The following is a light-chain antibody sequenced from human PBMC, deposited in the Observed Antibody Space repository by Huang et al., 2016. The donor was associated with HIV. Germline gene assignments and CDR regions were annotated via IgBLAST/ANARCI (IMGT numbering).Light chain of an antibody. V-gene: IGKV2-30*01. CDR2: KVS. CDR1: QGLVYSDGNIY. J-gene: IGKJ4*01. Sequence: DVVMTQSPLSLSVTLGLPASISCRSSQGLVYSDGNIYLNWFQQRPGQSPRRLIYKVSNRDSGVPDRFSGSWSGTDFTLKISRVEAEDVGVYFCMQGTHWPLTFGGGTKVEIK. CDR3: MQGTHWPLT.